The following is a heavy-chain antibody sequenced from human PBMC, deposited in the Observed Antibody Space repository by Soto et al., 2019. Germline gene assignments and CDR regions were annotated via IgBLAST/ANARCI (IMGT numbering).Heavy chain of an antibody. J-gene: IGHJ6*02. D-gene: IGHD2-15*01. Sequence: AGGSLRLSCAASGFTFSSYAMHWVRQAPGKGLEWVAVISYDGSNKYYADSVKGRFTISRDNSKNTLYLQMNSLRAEDTAVYYCAILLVVVAATSPMDVWGQGTTVTVSS. CDR3: AILLVVVAATSPMDV. CDR1: GFTFSSYA. V-gene: IGHV3-30-3*01. CDR2: ISYDGSNK.